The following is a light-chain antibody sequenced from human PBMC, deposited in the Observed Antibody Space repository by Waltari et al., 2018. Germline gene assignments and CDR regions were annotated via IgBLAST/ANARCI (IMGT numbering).Light chain of an antibody. Sequence: DIQMTQSPSSVSASVGDRVSITCRASQGVSNWLAWYQQKPGKAPKLLIYAASSLQSGVPSRFSGSGSRTDCTLTINSLQPEDCATYYSHQANSFPITFGQGTRLEIK. V-gene: IGKV1-12*01. CDR2: AAS. J-gene: IGKJ5*01. CDR1: QGVSNW. CDR3: HQANSFPIT.